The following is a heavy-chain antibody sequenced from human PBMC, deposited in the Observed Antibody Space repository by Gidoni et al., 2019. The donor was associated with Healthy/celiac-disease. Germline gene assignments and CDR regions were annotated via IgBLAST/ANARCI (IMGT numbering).Heavy chain of an antibody. J-gene: IGHJ6*02. V-gene: IGHV3-53*01. D-gene: IGHD3-22*01. CDR2: SYSGGST. CDR1: GFTVGRNY. Sequence: EVQLVESGGGLIQPGGSLRLSCAASGFTVGRNYMSGVRQAPGKGLQWVSVSYSGGSTYYADSVKGRFTISRDNSKNTLYLQMNSLRAEDTAVYYCARWGPSSGYYSPPYYYYGMDVWGQGTTVTVSS. CDR3: ARWGPSSGYYSPPYYYYGMDV.